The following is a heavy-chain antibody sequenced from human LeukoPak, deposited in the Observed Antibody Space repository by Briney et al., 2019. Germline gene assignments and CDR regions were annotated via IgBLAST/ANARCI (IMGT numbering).Heavy chain of an antibody. CDR2: IIPIFGTA. V-gene: IGHV1-69*05. CDR3: ARRRVVYSAPVY. D-gene: IGHD2-15*01. Sequence: ASVKVSCKASGGTFSSYAISWVRQAPGQGLEWMGGIIPIFGTANYAQKFQGRVTITTDESTSTAYMELSSLRSEDTAVYYCARRRVVYSAPVYWGQETLVTVSS. J-gene: IGHJ4*02. CDR1: GGTFSSYA.